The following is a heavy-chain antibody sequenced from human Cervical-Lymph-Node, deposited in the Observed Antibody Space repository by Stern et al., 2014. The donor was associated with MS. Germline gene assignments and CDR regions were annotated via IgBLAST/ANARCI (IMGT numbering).Heavy chain of an antibody. V-gene: IGHV4-4*08. CDR3: AREEAYYFDY. CDR1: GGSLSSYY. CDR2: IYYSGST. Sequence: QLQLQESGPGLVKPSETLSLTCTVSGGSLSSYYWSWIRQPPGKGLEWIWYIYYSGSTNYNPSLKSRVTISLDTSKNQFSLKLSSVTAADTAVYYCAREEAYYFDYWGQGTLVTVSS. J-gene: IGHJ4*02.